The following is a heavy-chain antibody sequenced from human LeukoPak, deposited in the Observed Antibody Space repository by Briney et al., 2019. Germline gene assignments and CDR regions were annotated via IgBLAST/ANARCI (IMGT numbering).Heavy chain of an antibody. J-gene: IGHJ4*02. V-gene: IGHV4-59*08. CDR2: IYYSGSA. CDR1: GGSISSYF. D-gene: IGHD6-19*01. CDR3: ARIDRAVAGTIDY. Sequence: PSETLSLTCTVSGGSISSYFWSWIRQPPGKGLEWIGYIYYSGSANYNPSLKSRVTMSVDTSKNQFSLKLSSVTAADTAVYYCARIDRAVAGTIDYWGQGTLVTVSS.